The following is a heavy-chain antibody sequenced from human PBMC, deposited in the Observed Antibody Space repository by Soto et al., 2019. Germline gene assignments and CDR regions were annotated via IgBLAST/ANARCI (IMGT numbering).Heavy chain of an antibody. D-gene: IGHD3-10*01. J-gene: IGHJ4*02. CDR2: INHSGST. CDR3: ARGRHFAYGSGSYPFDY. CDR1: GGSFSGYY. Sequence: SETLSLTCAVYGGSFSGYYWSWIRQPPGKGLEWIGEINHSGSTNYNPSLKSRVTISVDTSKNQFSRKLGSVTAADTAVYYCARGRHFAYGSGSYPFDYWGQGTLVTVSS. V-gene: IGHV4-34*01.